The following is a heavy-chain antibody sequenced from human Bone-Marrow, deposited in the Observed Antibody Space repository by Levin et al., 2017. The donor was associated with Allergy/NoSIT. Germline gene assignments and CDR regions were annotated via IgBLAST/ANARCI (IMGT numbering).Heavy chain of an antibody. J-gene: IGHJ6*02. CDR3: ARVVSSSAPAYYYYGLDV. V-gene: IGHV1-18*01. CDR1: GDTFNNYH. CDR2: ISGYNGNT. D-gene: IGHD2-15*01. Sequence: ASVKVSCKASGDTFNNYHVTWVRQAPGQGLELMGWISGYNGNTKYAESLQGRVTMTTDTSTNTAYMELRSLRSDDTAVYYCARVVSSSAPAYYYYGLDVWGQGTTVTVSS.